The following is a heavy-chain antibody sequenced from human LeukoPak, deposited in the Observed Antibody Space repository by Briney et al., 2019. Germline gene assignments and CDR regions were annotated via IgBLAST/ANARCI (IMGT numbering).Heavy chain of an antibody. CDR2: INPNSGGT. Sequence: ASVKVSCKASGYTFTGYYMHWVRQAPGQGLEWMGWINPNSGGTNYAQKFQGRVTMTRDTSISTAYMELSRLRSDDTAVYYCARDLGYDFWSGRYYCYYMDVWGKGTTVTVSS. V-gene: IGHV1-2*02. CDR1: GYTFTGYY. J-gene: IGHJ6*03. D-gene: IGHD3-3*01. CDR3: ARDLGYDFWSGRYYCYYMDV.